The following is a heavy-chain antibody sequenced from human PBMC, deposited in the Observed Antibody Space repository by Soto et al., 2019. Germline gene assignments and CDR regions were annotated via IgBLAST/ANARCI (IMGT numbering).Heavy chain of an antibody. CDR3: ARGGIAVAQVTAHFQH. V-gene: IGHV4-34*01. CDR1: GGSFSGYY. CDR2: INHSGST. D-gene: IGHD6-19*01. Sequence: QVQLQQWGAGLLKPSETLSLTCAVYGGSFSGYYWSWIRQPPGKGLEWIGEINHSGSTNYNPSLKSRVTISVETSKNQFSLKLSSVTAADTAVYYCARGGIAVAQVTAHFQHWGQGTLVTVSS. J-gene: IGHJ1*01.